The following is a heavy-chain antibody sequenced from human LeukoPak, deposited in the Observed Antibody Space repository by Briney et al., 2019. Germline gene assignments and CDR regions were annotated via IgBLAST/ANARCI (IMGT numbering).Heavy chain of an antibody. CDR3: AREMVTTDSRRGY. CDR1: GFTFSSYE. J-gene: IGHJ4*02. CDR2: ISSSGSTI. Sequence: GGSLRHSCAASGFTFSSYEMNWVRQAPGKGLEWVSYISSSGSTIYYADSVKGRFTISRDNAKNSLYLQMNSLRAEDTAVYYCAREMVTTDSRRGYWGQGTLVTVSS. V-gene: IGHV3-48*03. D-gene: IGHD4-17*01.